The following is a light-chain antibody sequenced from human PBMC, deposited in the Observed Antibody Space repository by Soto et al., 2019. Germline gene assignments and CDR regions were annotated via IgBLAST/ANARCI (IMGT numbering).Light chain of an antibody. CDR3: QKYKSYSWT. CDR1: QSISSY. J-gene: IGKJ1*01. CDR2: AAS. Sequence: DIQMTQSPSSLSASVGDRVTITCRASQSISSYLNWYQQKPRKAPKLLIYAASTLQSGVPSRFSGSGSGTDFTLTISRLLPDDFATSYCQKYKSYSWTCGQGTKGDI. V-gene: IGKV1-39*01.